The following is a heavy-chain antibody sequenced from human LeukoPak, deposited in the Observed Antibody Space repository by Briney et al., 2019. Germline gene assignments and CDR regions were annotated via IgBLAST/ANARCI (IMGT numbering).Heavy chain of an antibody. V-gene: IGHV1-69*04. CDR1: GGTFSSYA. CDR3: ARAEADRNYYYYYMDV. J-gene: IGHJ6*03. Sequence: ASVKVSCKASGGTFSSYAISWVRQAPGQGLEWMGRIIPILGIANYAQKFQGRVTITADKSTSTAYMELSSLRSEDTAVYYCARAEADRNYYYYYMDVWGKGTTVTVSS. CDR2: IIPILGIA.